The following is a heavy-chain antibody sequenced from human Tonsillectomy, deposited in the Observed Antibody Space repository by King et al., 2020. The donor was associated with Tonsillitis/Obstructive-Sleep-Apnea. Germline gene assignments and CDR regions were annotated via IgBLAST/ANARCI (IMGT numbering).Heavy chain of an antibody. Sequence: QLVQSGAEVKKPGESLKISCKGSGYSFTSYWIGWVRQMPGKGLEWMGIIYPGYSDTRYSPSFQGHVTISADKSISTAYLQWSSLKASDPAMYYCARRSSSSYNWFDPWGQGTLVTVSS. D-gene: IGHD6-6*01. V-gene: IGHV5-51*01. CDR2: IYPGYSDT. J-gene: IGHJ5*02. CDR1: GYSFTSYW. CDR3: ARRSSSSYNWFDP.